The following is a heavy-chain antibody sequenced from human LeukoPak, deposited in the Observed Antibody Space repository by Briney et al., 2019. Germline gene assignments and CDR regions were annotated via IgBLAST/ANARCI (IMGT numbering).Heavy chain of an antibody. V-gene: IGHV4-34*01. D-gene: IGHD3-10*01. CDR3: ARLIPSHANMVRDPVDY. J-gene: IGHJ4*02. Sequence: SETLSLTCAVYGGSFSGYYWSWIRQPPGKGLEWIGEINHSGSTNYNPSLKSRVTISVDTSKNQFSLKLSPVTAADTAVYYCARLIPSHANMVRDPVDYWGQGTLVTVSS. CDR2: INHSGST. CDR1: GGSFSGYY.